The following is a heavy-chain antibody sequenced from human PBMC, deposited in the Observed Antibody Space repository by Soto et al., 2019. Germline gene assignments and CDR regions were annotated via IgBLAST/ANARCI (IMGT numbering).Heavy chain of an antibody. CDR3: ARPGRSSIAARPSGTERIWFDY. D-gene: IGHD6-6*01. Sequence: SETLSLTCTVSGGSISSSSYYWGWIRQPPGKGLEWIGSIYYSGSTYYNPSLKSRVTISVDTSKDQFSLKLSSVTAADTAVYYCARPGRSSIAARPSGTERIWFDYWGQGTLVTVSS. CDR1: GGSISSSSYY. V-gene: IGHV4-39*01. J-gene: IGHJ4*02. CDR2: IYYSGST.